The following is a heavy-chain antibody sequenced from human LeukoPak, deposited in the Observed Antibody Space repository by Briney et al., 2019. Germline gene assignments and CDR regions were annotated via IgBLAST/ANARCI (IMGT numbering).Heavy chain of an antibody. Sequence: PSETLSLTCTVSGGSISSYYCSWVRQPPGKGLGWVGYIYYSGRTNYNPSLKSRVTISVDTSKNQFSLKLSSVTAADTAVYYCASGRLGADGMDVWGQGTTVTVSS. CDR3: ASGRLGADGMDV. V-gene: IGHV4-59*08. CDR2: IYYSGRT. D-gene: IGHD1-26*01. CDR1: GGSISSYY. J-gene: IGHJ6*02.